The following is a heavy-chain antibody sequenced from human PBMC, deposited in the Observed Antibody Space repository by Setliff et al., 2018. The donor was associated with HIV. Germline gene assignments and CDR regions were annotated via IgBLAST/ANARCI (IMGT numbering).Heavy chain of an antibody. J-gene: IGHJ5*02. CDR3: AKDRRGITGTKSCAWFDP. CDR2: ISSTGGTT. D-gene: IGHD1-7*01. V-gene: IGHV3-23*01. Sequence: GGSLRLSCTVSGLNFIDAWMSWVRQAPGKGLEWVSCISSTGGTTYYADSVKGRFTISRANSKNTLFLQMNSLRAEDTAVYYCAKDRRGITGTKSCAWFDPWGQGTLVTAPQ. CDR1: GLNFIDAW.